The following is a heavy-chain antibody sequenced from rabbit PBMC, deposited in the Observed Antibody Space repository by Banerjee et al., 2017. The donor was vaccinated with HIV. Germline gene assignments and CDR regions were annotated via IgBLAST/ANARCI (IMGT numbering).Heavy chain of an antibody. CDR3: ARGSAAMTMVITGYYLDL. J-gene: IGHJ4*01. D-gene: IGHD2-1*01. Sequence: QSLEESGGGLVQPEGSLTLTCKASGFSFSSSYYICWVRQAPGKGLEWIGCIYPDASGSTAYASWAKGRFTISKTSSTTVTLQMTSLTAADTATYFCARGSAAMTMVITGYYLDLWGQGTLVTVS. V-gene: IGHV1S40*01. CDR2: IYPDASGST. CDR1: GFSFSSSYY.